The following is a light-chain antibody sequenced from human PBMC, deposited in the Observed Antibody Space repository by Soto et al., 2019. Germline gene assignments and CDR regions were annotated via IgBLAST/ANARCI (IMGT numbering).Light chain of an antibody. CDR1: ESISSN. Sequence: EIVMTHSPATLSVSPWERATLSCRASESISSNVAWYQQRSGRAPRLLIYGASTRATGTPARFSGSGSGTDFTLTISSLQSEDFAVYYCQQFNAWWTFGQGTKVDIK. CDR3: QQFNAWWT. CDR2: GAS. V-gene: IGKV3-15*01. J-gene: IGKJ1*01.